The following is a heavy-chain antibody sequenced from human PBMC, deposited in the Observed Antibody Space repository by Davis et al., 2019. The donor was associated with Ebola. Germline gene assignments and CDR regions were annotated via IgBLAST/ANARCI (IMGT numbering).Heavy chain of an antibody. V-gene: IGHV1-18*01. Sequence: AASVKVSCKVSGYILTELSIHWVRQSPGQGLEWMGWINPHNGNTNYAQNVQGRVIMTSDTATTTAYMEVGSLRSDDTAVYYCARSWGDYWGQGTLVTVSS. CDR1: GYILTELS. J-gene: IGHJ4*02. D-gene: IGHD3-16*01. CDR2: INPHNGNT. CDR3: ARSWGDY.